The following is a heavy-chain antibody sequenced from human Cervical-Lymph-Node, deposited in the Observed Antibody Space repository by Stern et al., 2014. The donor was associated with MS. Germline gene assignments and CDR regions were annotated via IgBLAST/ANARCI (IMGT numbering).Heavy chain of an antibody. V-gene: IGHV1-69*09. J-gene: IGHJ6*02. CDR3: ARDTPRRGYYGMDV. CDR1: GGIFSTYT. Sequence: QLVQSGAEVKKPGSSVKVSCKTSGGIFSTYTFTWVRQSPGQGLEWMGRILPVLGIVNYPQKFQDRVTITADKSTSTAYLELSSLTSEDTAIYYCARDTPRRGYYGMDVWGQGTTVTVSS. CDR2: ILPVLGIV.